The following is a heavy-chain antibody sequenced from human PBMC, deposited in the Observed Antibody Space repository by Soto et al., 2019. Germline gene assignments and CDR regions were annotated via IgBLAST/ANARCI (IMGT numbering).Heavy chain of an antibody. CDR2: ISGSGNST. Sequence: GGSLRLSCAASRFTFSSYAMGWVRQPPGKGLEWVSTISGSGNSTDYADALRGRFTISRDNAKNSLHLQMNSLRAEDTAVYYCTRDASRDSSARGWFDPWGPGTLVTGSS. D-gene: IGHD6-13*01. V-gene: IGHV3-23*01. J-gene: IGHJ5*02. CDR3: TRDASRDSSARGWFDP. CDR1: RFTFSSYA.